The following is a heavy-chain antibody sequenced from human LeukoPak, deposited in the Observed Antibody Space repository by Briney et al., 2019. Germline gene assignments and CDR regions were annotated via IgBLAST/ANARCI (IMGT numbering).Heavy chain of an antibody. Sequence: GSLRLSCAASGFTFSDYYMSWIRQAPGKGLEWIGEINHSGSTNYNPSLKSRVTISVDTSKNQFSLKLSSVTAADTAVYYCARSFFEYSSYWGQGTLVTVSS. CDR2: INHSGST. D-gene: IGHD6-6*01. V-gene: IGHV4-34*08. CDR1: GFTFSDYY. J-gene: IGHJ4*02. CDR3: ARSFFEYSSY.